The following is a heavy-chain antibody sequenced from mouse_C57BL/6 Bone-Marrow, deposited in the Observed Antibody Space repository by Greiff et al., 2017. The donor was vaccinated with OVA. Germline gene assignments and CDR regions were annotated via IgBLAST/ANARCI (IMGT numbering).Heavy chain of an antibody. V-gene: IGHV1-59*01. Sequence: VQLQQPGAELVRPGTSVKLSCKASGYTFTSYWMHWVKQRPGQGLEWIGVIDPSDSYTNYHHKFKGKATLTVDTSSSTAYMQLSSLTSEDSAVYYCARIYYYGSSYWYFDVWGTGTTVTVSS. J-gene: IGHJ1*03. CDR1: GYTFTSYW. CDR2: IDPSDSYT. D-gene: IGHD1-1*01. CDR3: ARIYYYGSSYWYFDV.